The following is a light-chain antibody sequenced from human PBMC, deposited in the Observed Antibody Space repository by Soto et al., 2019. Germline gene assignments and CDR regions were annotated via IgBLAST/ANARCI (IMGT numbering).Light chain of an antibody. Sequence: DIQMTQSPSTLSASVGDRVTITCRASQSVTTWLAWYPQKPGKAPKVLIYKESSLESGVPSRFSGSGSGTEFTLTISSLQPDDFATYYCQQYNTLSPYTFGQGTMVEIK. CDR3: QQYNTLSPYT. CDR2: KES. V-gene: IGKV1-5*03. J-gene: IGKJ2*01. CDR1: QSVTTW.